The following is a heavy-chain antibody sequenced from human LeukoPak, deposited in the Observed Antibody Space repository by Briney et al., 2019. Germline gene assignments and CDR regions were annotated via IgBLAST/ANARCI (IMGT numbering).Heavy chain of an antibody. CDR3: ASRAYYYDSSGYSRGTAFDI. CDR2: IYHSGST. J-gene: IGHJ3*02. V-gene: IGHV4-4*02. D-gene: IGHD3-22*01. Sequence: SETLSLTCAVSGGSISSSNWWSWVRQPPGKGLEWIGEIYHSGSTNYNPSLKSRVTISVDKSKNQFSLKLSSVTAADTAVYYCASRAYYYDSSGYSRGTAFDIWGQGTMVTVSS. CDR1: GGSISSSNW.